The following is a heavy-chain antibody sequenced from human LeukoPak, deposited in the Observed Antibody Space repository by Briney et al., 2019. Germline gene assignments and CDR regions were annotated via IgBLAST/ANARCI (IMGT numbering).Heavy chain of an antibody. D-gene: IGHD6-19*01. CDR3: ARGKYSSGWFDY. J-gene: IGHJ4*02. V-gene: IGHV3-48*03. Sequence: GGSLRLSCAASGFTFSTYEMKWVRQAPGKGLEWVSYISSSGSTIYYADSVKGRFTISRDNAKNSLYLQMNSLRAEDTAVYYCARGKYSSGWFDYWGQGTLVTVSS. CDR2: ISSSGSTI. CDR1: GFTFSTYE.